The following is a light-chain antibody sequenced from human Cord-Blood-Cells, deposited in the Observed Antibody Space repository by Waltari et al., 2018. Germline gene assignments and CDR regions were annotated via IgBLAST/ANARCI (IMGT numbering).Light chain of an antibody. CDR2: DAS. CDR1: QSVSRH. CDR3: QQRSNWPLT. J-gene: IGKJ4*01. Sequence: EIVLTQSPATLSLSPGERATLSCRASQSVSRHLAWYQQTPGQPPRLLLYDASNRATGIPARFSGSGSGTDFTLTISSLEPEDFAVYYCQQRSNWPLTFGGGTKVESK. V-gene: IGKV3-11*01.